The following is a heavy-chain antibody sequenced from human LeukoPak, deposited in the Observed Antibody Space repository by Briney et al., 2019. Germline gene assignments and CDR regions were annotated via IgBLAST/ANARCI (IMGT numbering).Heavy chain of an antibody. J-gene: IGHJ4*02. Sequence: VGSLRFSCAASGFTFSSYAMHWVRQAPGKGLEWVAVISYDGSNKYYADSVKGRFTISRDNSKDTLYLQMNSLRAEDTAVYYCARLGSYGYFDYWGQGTLVTVSS. CDR3: ARLGSYGYFDY. D-gene: IGHD5-18*01. V-gene: IGHV3-30*04. CDR1: GFTFSSYA. CDR2: ISYDGSNK.